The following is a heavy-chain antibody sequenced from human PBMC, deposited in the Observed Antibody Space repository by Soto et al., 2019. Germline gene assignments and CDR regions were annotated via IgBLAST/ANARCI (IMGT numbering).Heavy chain of an antibody. Sequence: QVQLVQSGAEVKKPGASVKVSCKASGYTFTDYAIHWVRQAPGQRLEWMGWINACNGNTVYSQKFQGRITITRDTSESIAYVELSTLTSEDTAVFYCARAAYCTLPICYPLGYNMDVWGKGNKVTVSS. CDR1: GYTFTDYA. J-gene: IGHJ6*03. V-gene: IGHV1-3*01. D-gene: IGHD2-8*01. CDR3: ARAAYCTLPICYPLGYNMDV. CDR2: INACNGNT.